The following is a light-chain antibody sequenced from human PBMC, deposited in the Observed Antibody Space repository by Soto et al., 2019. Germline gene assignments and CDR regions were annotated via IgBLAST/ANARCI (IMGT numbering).Light chain of an antibody. V-gene: IGKV3-20*01. CDR2: GAS. J-gene: IGKJ1*01. CDR3: QQFGRSLWT. CDR1: QSISSTD. Sequence: EIVLTQSPGTLSLSPGERATLSCRASQSISSTDLAWYQQKPGQAPRLLINGASSRATGIPDRFSGSGSGTDFTRTITRLEPEDFAVYYCQQFGRSLWTFGQGTKVEIK.